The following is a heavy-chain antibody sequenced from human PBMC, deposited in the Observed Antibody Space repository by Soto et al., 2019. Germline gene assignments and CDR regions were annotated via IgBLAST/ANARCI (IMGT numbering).Heavy chain of an antibody. CDR2: INHSGST. CDR3: ARKGVTIFGVVRDAFDI. D-gene: IGHD3-3*01. V-gene: IGHV4-34*01. J-gene: IGHJ3*02. CDR1: GGTFSGYY. Sequence: QVQLQQWGAGLLQPSETLSLTCAVYGGTFSGYYWSWIRQPPGKGLEWIGEINHSGSTNFNPSLKSRVTISEDTSKNQFSLKLSFVAAADTAVYYCARKGVTIFGVVRDAFDIWGQGTLVTVSS.